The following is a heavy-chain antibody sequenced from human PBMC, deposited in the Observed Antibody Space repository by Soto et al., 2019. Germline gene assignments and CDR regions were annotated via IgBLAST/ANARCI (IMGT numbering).Heavy chain of an antibody. CDR2: IIPIFGTA. CDR1: GYTFTSYY. J-gene: IGHJ4*02. D-gene: IGHD3-16*02. CDR3: AEGVYDYVWGSYRHQFDY. Sequence: SVKVSCKASGYTFTSYYMHWVRQAPGQGLEWMGGIIPIFGTANYAQKFQGRVTITADESTSTAYMELSSLRSEDTAVYYCAEGVYDYVWGSYRHQFDYWGQGTLVTVSS. V-gene: IGHV1-69*13.